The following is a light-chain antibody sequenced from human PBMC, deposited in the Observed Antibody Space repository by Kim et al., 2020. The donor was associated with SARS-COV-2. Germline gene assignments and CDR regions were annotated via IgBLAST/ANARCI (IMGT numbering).Light chain of an antibody. J-gene: IGLJ3*02. CDR3: SSNTSSNTLV. Sequence: QSALTQPASVSGSPGQSITISCTGTSSDVGGYSYVSCFQKHPVKAPKLLIYDVTNRPSGVSNRFSGSKSGNTASLTISGLQAEDEADYYCSSNTSSNTLVFGGGNQLTVL. V-gene: IGLV2-14*03. CDR1: SSDVGGYSY. CDR2: DVT.